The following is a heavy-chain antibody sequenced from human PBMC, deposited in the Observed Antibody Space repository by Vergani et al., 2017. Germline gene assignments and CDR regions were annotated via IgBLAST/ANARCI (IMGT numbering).Heavy chain of an antibody. V-gene: IGHV1-18*01. J-gene: IGHJ6*02. Sequence: QVQLVQSGAEVKKPGASVKVSCKASGYTFTSYGISWVRQAPGQGLEWMGWISANNGNTNYAQKLQGRVTMTTDTSTSTAYMELRSLRSDDTAVYDCARDQAAAGTLNYGMDVWGQGTTVTVSS. D-gene: IGHD6-13*01. CDR3: ARDQAAAGTLNYGMDV. CDR1: GYTFTSYG. CDR2: ISANNGNT.